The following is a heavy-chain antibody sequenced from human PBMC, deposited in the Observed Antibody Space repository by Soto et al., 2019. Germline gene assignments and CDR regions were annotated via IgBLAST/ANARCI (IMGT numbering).Heavy chain of an antibody. Sequence: SVKVSCKASGFTSTSSAVQWVRQARGQRLEWIGWIVVGSGNTNYAQKFQERVTITRDMSTSTAYMELSSLRSEDTAVYYCAAIAPPHYYDSSGSDAFDIWGQGTMVTVSS. J-gene: IGHJ3*02. V-gene: IGHV1-58*01. D-gene: IGHD3-22*01. CDR3: AAIAPPHYYDSSGSDAFDI. CDR2: IVVGSGNT. CDR1: GFTSTSSA.